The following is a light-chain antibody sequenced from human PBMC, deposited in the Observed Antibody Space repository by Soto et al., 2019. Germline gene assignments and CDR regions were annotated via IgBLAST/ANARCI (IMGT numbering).Light chain of an antibody. Sequence: EVVLTQSPYTLSLSPGDRATLSCRASQSVTTYLAWYQQKPGQAPRLLIYDASTRAAGIPARFSGSGSGTDFTLTISSLEPEDFGVYYCQQRSNWPPVITFGQGTRLEIK. CDR1: QSVTTY. CDR2: DAS. J-gene: IGKJ5*01. CDR3: QQRSNWPPVIT. V-gene: IGKV3-11*01.